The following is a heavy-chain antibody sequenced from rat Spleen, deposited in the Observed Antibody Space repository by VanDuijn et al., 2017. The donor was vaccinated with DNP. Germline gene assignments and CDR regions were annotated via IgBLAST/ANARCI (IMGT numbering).Heavy chain of an antibody. CDR1: GFTFSSYD. CDR3: ASRGTGSDNWFAY. D-gene: IGHD5-1*01. V-gene: IGHV5-25*01. CDR2: VNTGGGIT. J-gene: IGHJ3*01. Sequence: EVQLVESEGGLLQPGRSLKLSCAASGFTFSSYDMAWVRQAPSKGLEWVASVNTGGGITYYRDSVKGRFIVSRDNAKSTLYLQMSKLGSEDTAIYYCASRGTGSDNWFAYWGKGTLVTVSS.